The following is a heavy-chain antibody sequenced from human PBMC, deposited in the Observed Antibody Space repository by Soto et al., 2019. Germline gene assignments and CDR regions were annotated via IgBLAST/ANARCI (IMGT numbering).Heavy chain of an antibody. CDR2: ISSSSSYI. CDR3: ARRGTAAPFDY. D-gene: IGHD2-2*01. CDR1: GFPFSSYS. J-gene: IGHJ4*02. Sequence: PGGSLSLSCAASGFPFSSYSMNWVRQAPGKGLEWVSSISSSSSYIYYADSVKGRFTISRDNAKNSLYLQMNSLRAEDAAVYYCARRGTAAPFDYWGQGTLVTVSS. V-gene: IGHV3-21*01.